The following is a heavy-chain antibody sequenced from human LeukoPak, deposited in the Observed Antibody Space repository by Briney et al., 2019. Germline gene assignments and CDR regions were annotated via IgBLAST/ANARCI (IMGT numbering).Heavy chain of an antibody. Sequence: PGGSLRPSCAASGFTFGDYAMHWVRQAPGKGLEWVSSIRWNSDNIGYADSVKGRFTISRDNAKNSLYLQMNSLRAEDTALYYCAKDMEFGGKGSSWYKGDYFDYWGQGTLVTVSS. CDR3: AKDMEFGGKGSSWYKGDYFDY. J-gene: IGHJ4*02. CDR2: IRWNSDNI. D-gene: IGHD6-13*01. CDR1: GFTFGDYA. V-gene: IGHV3-9*01.